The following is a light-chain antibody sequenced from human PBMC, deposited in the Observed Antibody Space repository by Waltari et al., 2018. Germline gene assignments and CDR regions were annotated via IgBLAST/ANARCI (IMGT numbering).Light chain of an antibody. CDR3: SSHAAGNIVV. V-gene: IGLV2-8*01. Sequence: QSALTQPPSASGSPGQSVPISCTEIRGDIDGFDYVSWYQQHPGKAPKLMIFELNKRPSGVPNRFSGSKSGNTAFLTVSGLQSEDEADYYCSSHAAGNIVVFGGGTKLTVL. CDR2: ELN. J-gene: IGLJ2*01. CDR1: RGDIDGFDY.